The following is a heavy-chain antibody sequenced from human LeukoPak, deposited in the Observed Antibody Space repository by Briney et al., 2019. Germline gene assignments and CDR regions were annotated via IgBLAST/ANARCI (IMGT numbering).Heavy chain of an antibody. D-gene: IGHD3-22*01. J-gene: IGHJ5*02. CDR3: ARSGYYYDSSGYYRWFDP. CDR1: GGSISSSSYY. Sequence: SETLSLTCTVSGGSISSSSYYWGWIRQPPGKGLEWIGSIYYSGSTYYNPSLKSRVTISVDTSKNQFSLKLSSVTAADTAVYYCARSGYYYDSSGYYRWFDPWGQGTLVTVSS. V-gene: IGHV4-39*07. CDR2: IYYSGST.